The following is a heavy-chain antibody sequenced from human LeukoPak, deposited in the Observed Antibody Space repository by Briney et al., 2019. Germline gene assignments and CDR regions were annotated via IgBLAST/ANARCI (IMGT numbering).Heavy chain of an antibody. V-gene: IGHV1-69*13. Sequence: ASVKVSCKASGGTFSSYAISWVRQAPGQGLEWMGGIIPILGTANYAQKFQGRVTITADESTSTAYMELSSLRSEDTAVYYCARAMYSSGWYGTRPYYFDYWGQGTLVTVSS. J-gene: IGHJ4*02. CDR1: GGTFSSYA. D-gene: IGHD6-19*01. CDR3: ARAMYSSGWYGTRPYYFDY. CDR2: IIPILGTA.